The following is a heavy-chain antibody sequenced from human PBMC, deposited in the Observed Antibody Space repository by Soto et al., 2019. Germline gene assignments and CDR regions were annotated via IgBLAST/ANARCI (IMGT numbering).Heavy chain of an antibody. D-gene: IGHD5-18*01. CDR3: ARDPPCRYSYGQGLDY. Sequence: QVQLVQSGAEVKKPGASVKVSCKASGYTFTNFGISWVRQAPGQGLEWMGWISTYNGYTNYAQKFQGRVIMTTDTSTSTVYMELRSLRSDDTAVYYCARDPPCRYSYGQGLDYWGQGTLVTVSS. CDR2: ISTYNGYT. V-gene: IGHV1-18*04. CDR1: GYTFTNFG. J-gene: IGHJ4*02.